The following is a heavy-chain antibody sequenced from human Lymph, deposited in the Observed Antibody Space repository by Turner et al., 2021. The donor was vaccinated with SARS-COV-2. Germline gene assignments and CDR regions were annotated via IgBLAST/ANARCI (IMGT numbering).Heavy chain of an antibody. J-gene: IGHJ5*02. V-gene: IGHV4-59*01. CDR2: IYYRGST. D-gene: IGHD2-21*02. CDR1: GGFMISNY. Sequence: QVQLQESCPRLVKPLETLSLNCTVSGGFMISNYRSWIRQPPGKRLGWIGYIYYRGSTNYNPSLESRVTISVETSRNQFSLNLTSVTAADTAIYYCARETVNNWVDPWGQGTLVTVSS. CDR3: ARETVNNWVDP.